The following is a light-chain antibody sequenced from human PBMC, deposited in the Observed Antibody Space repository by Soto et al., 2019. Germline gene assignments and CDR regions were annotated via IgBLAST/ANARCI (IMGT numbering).Light chain of an antibody. J-gene: IGKJ1*01. CDR3: QQYGSSRT. CDR1: ESVSSTD. V-gene: IGKV3-20*01. CDR2: GAS. Sequence: EIVLTQSPGTLSLSPGERATLSCRASESVSSTDLAWYQQKPGQAPRLLIYGASSTATGVPDRFSGSGSGTDFTLTISRLEPEDFALYYCQQYGSSRTFGQGTKVEVK.